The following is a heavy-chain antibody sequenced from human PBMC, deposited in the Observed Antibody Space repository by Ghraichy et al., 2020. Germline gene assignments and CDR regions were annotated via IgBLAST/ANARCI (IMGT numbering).Heavy chain of an antibody. CDR2: INPSSGST. D-gene: IGHD2-15*01. CDR1: GYSFSSYF. CDR3: ARPGVVAPGREKYYYYGLDV. V-gene: IGHV1-46*01. Sequence: ASVKVSCKASGYSFSSYFMLWVRQAPGQGLEWMGIINPSSGSTTYAQKFQDRVTMTRDRSTNTVYMELSSLTSEDTAVYYCARPGVVAPGREKYYYYGLDVWGQGTTVTVPS. J-gene: IGHJ6*02.